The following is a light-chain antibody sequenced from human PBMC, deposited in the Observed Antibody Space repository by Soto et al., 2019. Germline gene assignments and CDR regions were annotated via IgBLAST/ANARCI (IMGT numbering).Light chain of an antibody. Sequence: DIQMTQSPSSLSASVGDRVTITCQASQDISNYLNWYQQKPGKAPKLRIYDASNLETGVPSRFSGSGSGTDFTFTISSLQPEDSATYYCQQYDNLPTFGQGTLLEIK. CDR3: QQYDNLPT. CDR1: QDISNY. CDR2: DAS. J-gene: IGKJ5*01. V-gene: IGKV1-33*01.